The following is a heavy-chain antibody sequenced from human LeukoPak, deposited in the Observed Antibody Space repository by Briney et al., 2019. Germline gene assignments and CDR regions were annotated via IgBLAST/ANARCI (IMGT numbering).Heavy chain of an antibody. CDR1: GGSISGSSYY. J-gene: IGHJ4*02. Sequence: SETLSLTCTVSGGSISGSSYYWGWIRQLPGKGLEWIGSIYYSGSTYYNPSLKSRVTISVDTSKNQFSLKLSSVTAADTAVYYCARVPLLRFGTFDYWGQGTLVTVSS. D-gene: IGHD3-3*01. V-gene: IGHV4-39*07. CDR2: IYYSGST. CDR3: ARVPLLRFGTFDY.